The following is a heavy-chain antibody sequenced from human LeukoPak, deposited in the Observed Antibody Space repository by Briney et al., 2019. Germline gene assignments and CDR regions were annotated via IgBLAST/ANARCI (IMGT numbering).Heavy chain of an antibody. Sequence: ASVKVSCKASGGTFSSYAISWVRQAPGQGLEWMGRIIPILGIANYAQKFQGRVTITADESTSTAYMELSSLRSEDTAVYYCARGVTIFGVQGYNWFDPWGQGTLVTVSS. CDR1: GGTFSSYA. J-gene: IGHJ5*02. D-gene: IGHD3-3*01. CDR3: ARGVTIFGVQGYNWFDP. CDR2: IIPILGIA. V-gene: IGHV1-69*04.